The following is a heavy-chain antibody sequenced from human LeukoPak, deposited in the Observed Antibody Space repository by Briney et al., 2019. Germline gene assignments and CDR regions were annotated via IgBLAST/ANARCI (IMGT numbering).Heavy chain of an antibody. J-gene: IGHJ6*03. CDR3: ARDPTGGYYYYYVDV. CDR2: ISSSSSTI. D-gene: IGHD4-17*01. CDR1: GFTFSSYS. V-gene: IGHV3-48*01. Sequence: PGGSLRLSCAASGFTFSSYSMNWVRQAPGKGLEWVSYISSSSSTIYYADSVKGRFTISRDNAKNSLYLQMNSLRAEDTAVYYCARDPTGGYYYYYVDVWGKGTTVTVSS.